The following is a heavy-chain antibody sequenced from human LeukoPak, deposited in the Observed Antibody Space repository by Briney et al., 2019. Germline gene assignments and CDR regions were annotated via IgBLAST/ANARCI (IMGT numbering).Heavy chain of an antibody. Sequence: GGSLRLSCAASGFTFSSYSMNWVRQAPGKGLEWVSSISSSSGYIYYADSVKGRFTISRDNAKNSLYLQMNSLRAEDTAVYYCAELGITMTGGVWGKGTTVTISS. CDR2: ISSSSGYI. CDR1: GFTFSSYS. D-gene: IGHD3-10*02. V-gene: IGHV3-21*01. CDR3: AELGITMTGGV. J-gene: IGHJ6*04.